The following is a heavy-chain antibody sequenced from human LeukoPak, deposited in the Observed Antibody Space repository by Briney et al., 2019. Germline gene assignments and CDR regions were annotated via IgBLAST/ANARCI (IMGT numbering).Heavy chain of an antibody. CDR2: IYDSGST. CDR3: ARTYSGRSYYFDC. Sequence: KPSETLSLTCTVFGGSISSFHWSWIRQPPGKGLEHIGNIYDSGSTYYNPSLKSRVTISVDTSKNQFSLKLSSVTAADTAVYYCARTYSGRSYYFDCWGQGTLVTVSS. D-gene: IGHD1-26*01. J-gene: IGHJ4*02. CDR1: GGSISSFH. V-gene: IGHV4-59*01.